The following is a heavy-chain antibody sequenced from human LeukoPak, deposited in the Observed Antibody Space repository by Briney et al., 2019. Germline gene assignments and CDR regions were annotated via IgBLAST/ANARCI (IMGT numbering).Heavy chain of an antibody. CDR2: ISWNSGSI. Sequence: PGGSLRLSCAASGFTFDDYAMHWVRQAPGKGLEWVSGISWNSGSIGYADSVKGRFTISRDNAKNSLYLQMNSLRAADTALYYCAKDWHYDSSGPFDYWGQGTLVTVSS. CDR3: AKDWHYDSSGPFDY. D-gene: IGHD3-22*01. J-gene: IGHJ4*02. V-gene: IGHV3-9*01. CDR1: GFTFDDYA.